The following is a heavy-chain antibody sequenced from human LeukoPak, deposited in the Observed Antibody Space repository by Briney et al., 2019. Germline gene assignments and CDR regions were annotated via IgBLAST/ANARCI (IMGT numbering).Heavy chain of an antibody. J-gene: IGHJ4*02. Sequence: ASVKVSCKVSGYTLTELSMHWVRQAPGKGLEWMGWINPNSGGTNYAQKFQGRVTMTRDTSISTAYMELRSLRSDDTAVYYCARDRGDYYGSGSYRYWGQGTLVTVSS. D-gene: IGHD3-10*01. V-gene: IGHV1-2*02. CDR2: INPNSGGT. CDR1: GYTLTELS. CDR3: ARDRGDYYGSGSYRY.